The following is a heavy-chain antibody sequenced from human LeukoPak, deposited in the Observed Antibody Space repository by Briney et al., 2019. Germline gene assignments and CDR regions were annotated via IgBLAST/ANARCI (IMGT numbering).Heavy chain of an antibody. V-gene: IGHV5-51*01. J-gene: IGHJ4*02. CDR2: IYPGYSDT. D-gene: IGHD4-11*01. Sequence: GESLKISCKGSGYSFTSYLIGRVGQPPGKGLAWMGIIYPGYSDTRYRPSFQAQVTISADKSISTPYLQWGSLKASDTAMYYCARQRRDSNYVLDYWGQGPLVTVSS. CDR3: ARQRRDSNYVLDY. CDR1: GYSFTSYL.